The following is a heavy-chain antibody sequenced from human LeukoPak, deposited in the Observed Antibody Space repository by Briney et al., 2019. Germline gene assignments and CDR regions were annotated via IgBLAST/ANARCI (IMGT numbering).Heavy chain of an antibody. CDR1: GGSISSYY. J-gene: IGHJ6*03. CDR2: IYTSGST. D-gene: IGHD2-15*01. Sequence: PSETLSLTCTVSGGSISSYYWSWIRQPAGKGLEWIGRIYTSGSTNYNPSLKSRVTMSVDTSKNQFSLKLSSVTAADTAVYYCATLVDCSGGSCYSGGKGVVPDYYYYMDVWGKGTTVTVSS. CDR3: ATLVDCSGGSCYSGGKGVVPDYYYYMDV. V-gene: IGHV4-4*07.